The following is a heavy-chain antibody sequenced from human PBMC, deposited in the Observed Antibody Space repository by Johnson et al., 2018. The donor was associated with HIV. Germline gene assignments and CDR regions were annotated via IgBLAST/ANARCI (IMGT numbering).Heavy chain of an antibody. CDR3: ASGVDAFDI. J-gene: IGHJ3*02. CDR1: GFSFSNYW. D-gene: IGHD3-16*01. Sequence: QVQLVESGGGSVQPGGFLRLSCAASGFSFSNYWMSWVRQAPGKGLEWVAVTSYDGSNKYYADSVKGRFTVSRDNSKNTLYLQMNSLRAEDSALYFCASGVDAFDIWGQGTMVTVSS. V-gene: IGHV3-30*03. CDR2: TSYDGSNK.